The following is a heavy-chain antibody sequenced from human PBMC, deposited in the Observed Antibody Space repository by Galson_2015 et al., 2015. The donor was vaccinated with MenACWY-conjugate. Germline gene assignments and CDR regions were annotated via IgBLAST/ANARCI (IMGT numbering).Heavy chain of an antibody. D-gene: IGHD1-26*01. CDR3: VKGGQGFQAYSGSYLDY. Sequence: SLRLSCAASGFTFSSYAMHWVRQAPGKGLEYVSAISSNGGSTYYADSVKGRFTISRDNSKNTLYLQMSSLRAEDTAVYYCVKGGQGFQAYSGSYLDYWGQGTLVTVSS. J-gene: IGHJ4*02. CDR2: ISSNGGST. V-gene: IGHV3-64D*06. CDR1: GFTFSSYA.